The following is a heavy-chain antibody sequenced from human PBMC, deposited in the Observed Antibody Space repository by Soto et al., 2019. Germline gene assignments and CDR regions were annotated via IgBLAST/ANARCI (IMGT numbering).Heavy chain of an antibody. CDR2: IYHSGST. D-gene: IGHD3-10*01. Sequence: PSETLSLTCAVSGYSISSGYYWGWIRQPPGKGLEWIGSIYHSGSTYYNPSLKSRVTISVDTSKNQFSLKLSSVTAADTAVYYCARDVGSGSYYYYYYGMDVWGQGTTVTVS. CDR1: GYSISSGYY. CDR3: ARDVGSGSYYYYYYGMDV. J-gene: IGHJ6*02. V-gene: IGHV4-38-2*02.